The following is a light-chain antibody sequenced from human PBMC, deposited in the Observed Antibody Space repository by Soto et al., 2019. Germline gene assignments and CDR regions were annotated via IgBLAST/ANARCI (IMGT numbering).Light chain of an antibody. CDR3: AAWDDSLNGYV. J-gene: IGLJ1*01. CDR2: SND. Sequence: QPPPASGTPGQTVTISCSGSSSNIGSNSVNWYQQLPGTAPKLLIYSNDRRPSGVPDRFSGSKSGTSASLAISGLQSEDEADYYCAAWDDSLNGYVFGTGTKVTVL. CDR1: SSNIGSNS. V-gene: IGLV1-44*01.